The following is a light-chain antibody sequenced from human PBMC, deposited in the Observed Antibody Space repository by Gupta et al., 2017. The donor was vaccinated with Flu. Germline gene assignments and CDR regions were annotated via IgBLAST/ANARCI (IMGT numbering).Light chain of an antibody. CDR1: RSNIESNY. CDR3: AAWDNSLSGVL. Sequence: QSVLTQPPSASGTPGQRVTISCSGSRSNIESNYVYWYQQLPGTAPKLLIYRNDQRPSGVPDRFSGSKSGTSASLAISGLRSEDEFDYYCAAWDNSLSGVLFGGGTKLTVL. J-gene: IGLJ2*01. V-gene: IGLV1-47*01. CDR2: RND.